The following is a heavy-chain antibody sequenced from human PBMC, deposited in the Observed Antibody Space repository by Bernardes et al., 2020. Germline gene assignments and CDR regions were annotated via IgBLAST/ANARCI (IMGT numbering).Heavy chain of an antibody. V-gene: IGHV1-69*06. CDR1: GGTFSSYA. J-gene: IGHJ6*03. Sequence: SVKVSCKASGGTFSSYAISWVRQAPGQGLEWMGGIIPIFGTANYAQKFQGRVTITADKSTSTAYMELSSLRSEDTAVYYCARGVVPAAYYYYYYMDVWGKGTTVTVSS. D-gene: IGHD2-2*01. CDR2: IIPIFGTA. CDR3: ARGVVPAAYYYYYYMDV.